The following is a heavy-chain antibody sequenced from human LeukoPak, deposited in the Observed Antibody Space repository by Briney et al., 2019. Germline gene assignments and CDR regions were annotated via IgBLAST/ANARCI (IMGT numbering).Heavy chain of an antibody. J-gene: IGHJ6*04. Sequence: SETLSLTCAVSGGSITSSHWWSWVRQSPGKGLECIGEICHNGRTNYNPSLKSRVTMSVDKSKNQFSLKLSSVTAADTAVYYCARDRPSYYGSGSPKYYYGMDVWGKGTTVTVSS. CDR3: ARDRPSYYGSGSPKYYYGMDV. D-gene: IGHD3-10*01. V-gene: IGHV4-4*02. CDR1: GGSITSSHW. CDR2: ICHNGRT.